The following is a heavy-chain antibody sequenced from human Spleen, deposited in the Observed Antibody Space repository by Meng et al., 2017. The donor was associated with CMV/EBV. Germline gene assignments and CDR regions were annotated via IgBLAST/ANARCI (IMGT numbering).Heavy chain of an antibody. Sequence: GESLKISCAASGFPFSDYAMTWVRQAPGKGLEWVSVIYPGVRSTYYADSVKGRLTISRDDSKNTLHLQMNSLRAEDMAVYYCARDRLGDFYYYYGMDVWGQGTTVTVSS. V-gene: IGHV3-23*03. CDR1: GFPFSDYA. D-gene: IGHD3-10*01. CDR2: IYPGVRST. J-gene: IGHJ6*02. CDR3: ARDRLGDFYYYYGMDV.